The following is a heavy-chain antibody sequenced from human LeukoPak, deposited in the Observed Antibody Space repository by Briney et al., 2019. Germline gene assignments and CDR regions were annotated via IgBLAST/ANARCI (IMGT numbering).Heavy chain of an antibody. Sequence: ASVKVSCKASGYTFTSYAMHWVSQAPGQRLGWMGGTNAGNGNTKYSQKFQGRVAITRDTSARTAYMELSSLRSEDTAVYYCARDLGWSDSSGSSDYWGQGTLVTVSS. CDR1: GYTFTSYA. J-gene: IGHJ4*02. D-gene: IGHD3-22*01. CDR2: TNAGNGNT. CDR3: ARDLGWSDSSGSSDY. V-gene: IGHV1-3*01.